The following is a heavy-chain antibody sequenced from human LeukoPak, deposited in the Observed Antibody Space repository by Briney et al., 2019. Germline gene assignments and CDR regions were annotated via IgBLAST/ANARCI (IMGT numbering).Heavy chain of an antibody. D-gene: IGHD6-19*01. CDR3: ARDAPYSSGSFDY. Sequence: ASVKVSCKASGYTFTSYTMHWVRQAPGQRLEWMGWINAGNGNTKYSQKFQGRVTMTRDTSASTAYMELSSLRSEETAVYYCARDAPYSSGSFDYWGQGTLVTVSS. J-gene: IGHJ4*02. CDR1: GYTFTSYT. CDR2: INAGNGNT. V-gene: IGHV1-3*01.